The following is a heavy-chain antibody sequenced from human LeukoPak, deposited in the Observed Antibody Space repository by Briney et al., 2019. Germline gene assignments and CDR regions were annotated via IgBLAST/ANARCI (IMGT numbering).Heavy chain of an antibody. D-gene: IGHD3-10*01. CDR1: GFTFSSYN. CDR3: ARFEFGAFDI. V-gene: IGHV3-21*01. Sequence: GGSLRLSCAASGFTFSSYNINWVRQAPGKGLEWVSSISSSSSYIYYADPVKGRFTISRDNAKNSVYLQMKSLRAEDTAVYYCARFEFGAFDIWGQGTMVTVSS. J-gene: IGHJ3*02. CDR2: ISSSSSYI.